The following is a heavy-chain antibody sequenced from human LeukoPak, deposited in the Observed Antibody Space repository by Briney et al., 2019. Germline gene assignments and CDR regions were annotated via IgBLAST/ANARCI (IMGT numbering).Heavy chain of an antibody. CDR2: IYYSGST. CDR1: GGSISRTSYY. CDR3: ARHRGEKYESTGRFDY. V-gene: IGHV4-39*01. J-gene: IGHJ4*02. D-gene: IGHD3-22*01. Sequence: SETLSLTCSVSGGSISRTSYYWGWIRQPPGKGLEWIGRIYYSGSTYYNPSLKSRVTISVDTSKNQSCLKLSSVTAADPAGCFCARHRGEKYESTGRFDYWGPGNLVIGSS.